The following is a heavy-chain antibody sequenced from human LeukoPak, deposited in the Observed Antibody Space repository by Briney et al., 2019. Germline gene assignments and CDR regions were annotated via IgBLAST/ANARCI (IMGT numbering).Heavy chain of an antibody. CDR2: INHSGST. V-gene: IGHV4-34*01. Sequence: SETLSLTCAVYGGSFSGYYWSWIRRPPGKGLEWIGEINHSGSTNYNPSLKSRVTISVDTSKNQFSLKLSSVTAADTAVYYCARGDGSSSWYSNYYYYGMDVWGQGTTVTVSS. D-gene: IGHD6-13*01. J-gene: IGHJ6*02. CDR1: GGSFSGYY. CDR3: ARGDGSSSWYSNYYYYGMDV.